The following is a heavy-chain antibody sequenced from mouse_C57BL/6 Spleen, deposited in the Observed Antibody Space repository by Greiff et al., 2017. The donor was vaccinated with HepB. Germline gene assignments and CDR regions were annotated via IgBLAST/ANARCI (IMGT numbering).Heavy chain of an antibody. CDR2: IGPGSGST. CDR3: ARDYYGSSYEDWFAY. CDR1: GYTFTDYY. J-gene: IGHJ3*01. V-gene: IGHV1-77*01. D-gene: IGHD1-1*01. Sequence: VKLMESGAELVKPGASVKISCKASGYTFTDYYINWVKQRPGQGLEWSGKIGPGSGSTYYNEKFKGKATLTADKSSSTAYMQLSSLTSEDSAVYFCARDYYGSSYEDWFAYWGQGTLVTVSA.